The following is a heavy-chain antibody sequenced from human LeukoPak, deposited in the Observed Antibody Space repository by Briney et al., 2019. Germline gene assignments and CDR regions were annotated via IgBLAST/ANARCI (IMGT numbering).Heavy chain of an antibody. V-gene: IGHV3-64D*06. J-gene: IGHJ4*02. CDR2: ISSNGGST. Sequence: GGSLRLSCSASGFTFSTSTMHWVRQAPGKGLEYVSAISSNGGSTYYADSVKGRFTISRDNSENTMYLQMSSLRAGDTALYYCVYRLSFDSWGQGTLVTVSS. D-gene: IGHD4-11*01. CDR1: GFTFSTST. CDR3: VYRLSFDS.